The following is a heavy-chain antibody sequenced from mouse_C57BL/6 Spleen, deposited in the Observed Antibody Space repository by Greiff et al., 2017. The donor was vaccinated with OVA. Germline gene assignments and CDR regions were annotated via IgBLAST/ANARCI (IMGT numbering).Heavy chain of an antibody. J-gene: IGHJ2*01. V-gene: IGHV1-54*01. Sequence: QVQLQQSGAELVRPGTSVKVSCKASEYAFTNYLIEWVKQRPGQGLEWIGVINPGSGGTNYNEKFKGKATLTADKSSSTAYMQLSSLTSEDSAVYVCAREGLTTVVAIDYWGQGTTLTVSS. CDR3: AREGLTTVVAIDY. CDR2: INPGSGGT. D-gene: IGHD1-1*01. CDR1: EYAFTNYL.